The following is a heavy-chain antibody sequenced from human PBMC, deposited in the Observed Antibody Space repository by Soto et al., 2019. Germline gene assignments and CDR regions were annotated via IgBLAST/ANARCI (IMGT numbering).Heavy chain of an antibody. CDR3: ARDVDKYTGSDPSGPGY. Sequence: QVQLVQSAAVVQEPGASVKLSCKTSGYAFSNFYIHWVRQAPGQGLEWVGVINPRGGSANYAQRFQARVTMTRDTSASTVYMELSRLRSDDTATYYCARDVDKYTGSDPSGPGYWGQGTMITVSS. CDR1: GYAFSNFY. CDR2: INPRGGSA. D-gene: IGHD1-26*01. J-gene: IGHJ4*02. V-gene: IGHV1-46*01.